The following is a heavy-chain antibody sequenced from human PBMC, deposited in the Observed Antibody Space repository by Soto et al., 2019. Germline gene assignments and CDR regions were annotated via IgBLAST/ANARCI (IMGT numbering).Heavy chain of an antibody. Sequence: QVQLQESGPGLVKPSETLSLTCTVSGGSISSYYWSWIRQHPGKGLEWIGYIYYSGSTNYNPSLKSRATISVDTSKNQFSLILSSVTAADTAVYYCARRDGYNPFDYWGQGTLVTVSS. CDR1: GGSISSYY. CDR3: ARRDGYNPFDY. D-gene: IGHD5-12*01. V-gene: IGHV4-59*01. CDR2: IYYSGST. J-gene: IGHJ4*02.